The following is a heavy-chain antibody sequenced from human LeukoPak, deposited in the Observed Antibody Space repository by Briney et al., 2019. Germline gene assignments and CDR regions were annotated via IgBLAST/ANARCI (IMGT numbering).Heavy chain of an antibody. V-gene: IGHV3-23*01. CDR2: ISGSGGST. CDR1: GFTFSSYA. D-gene: IGHD3-22*01. J-gene: IGHJ4*02. Sequence: PGGSLRLSCAASGFTFSSYAMSWVRQAPGKGLEWVSAISGSGGSTYYADSVKGRFTISRDNSKNTLYLQMNSLRAEDTAVYYCERSRYYDSSGYYYGFYFDYWGQGTLITVSS. CDR3: ERSRYYDSSGYYYGFYFDY.